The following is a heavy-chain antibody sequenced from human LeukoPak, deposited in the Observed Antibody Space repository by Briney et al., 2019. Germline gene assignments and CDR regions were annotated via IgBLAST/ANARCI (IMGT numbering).Heavy chain of an antibody. J-gene: IGHJ5*02. D-gene: IGHD2-15*01. V-gene: IGHV3-53*04. CDR2: IYSGGST. CDR3: AREVVVAAYNWFDP. CDR1: GFTVSSNY. Sequence: GGSLRLSCTASGFTVSSNYMSWVRQAPGKGLEWVSVIYSGGSTYYADSVKGRFTISRHNSKNTLYLQMNSLRAEDTAVYYCAREVVVAAYNWFDPWGQGTLVTVSS.